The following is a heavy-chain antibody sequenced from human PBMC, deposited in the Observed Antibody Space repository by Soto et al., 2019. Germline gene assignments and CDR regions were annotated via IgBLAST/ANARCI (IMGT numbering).Heavy chain of an antibody. CDR3: AREDDSSGYHFEYFQD. CDR1: GFTVSTSY. D-gene: IGHD3-22*01. CDR2: IYSGGGT. V-gene: IGHV3-66*01. Sequence: EVQLVESGGGLVQPGGSLRLSCAASGFTVSTSYMSWVRQAPGKGLEWVSVIYSGGGTYYADSVRGRFTISRDNSKNTLYLQMNSLRGEDTAVYYCAREDDSSGYHFEYFQDWGQGTQVTVSS. J-gene: IGHJ1*01.